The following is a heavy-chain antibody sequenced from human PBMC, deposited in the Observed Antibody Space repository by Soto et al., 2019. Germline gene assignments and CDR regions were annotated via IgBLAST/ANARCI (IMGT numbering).Heavy chain of an antibody. CDR1: GASFSSGYYY. Sequence: SETLSLTCTVSGASFSSGYYYWSWIRQPPGKGLEWIGYVYYSGRTFYNPSLKSRVIISLDGSKSRFSLSLSSVTAADTAVYYCARVPDYGVVLVQAPFDSWGQGALVAVCS. CDR2: VYYSGRT. J-gene: IGHJ4*02. V-gene: IGHV4-30-4*01. CDR3: ARVPDYGVVLVQAPFDS. D-gene: IGHD3-16*01.